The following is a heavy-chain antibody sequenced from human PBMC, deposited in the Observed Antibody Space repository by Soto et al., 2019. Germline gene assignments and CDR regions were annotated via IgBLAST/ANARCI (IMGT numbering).Heavy chain of an antibody. CDR2: ISNSGGST. V-gene: IGHV3-23*01. J-gene: IGHJ4*02. D-gene: IGHD2-21*02. CDR3: AKGCGGDCYSGVQY. CDR1: GFTFSSSA. Sequence: EVQLLESGRGLVQPGGSLRLSCAASGFTFSSSAMSWVRQAPGKGLEWVSSISNSGGSTYYADSVKGRFTISRDNSKNTLYLQMNSQQAEDTAVYYCAKGCGGDCYSGVQYWGQGTLVTVSS.